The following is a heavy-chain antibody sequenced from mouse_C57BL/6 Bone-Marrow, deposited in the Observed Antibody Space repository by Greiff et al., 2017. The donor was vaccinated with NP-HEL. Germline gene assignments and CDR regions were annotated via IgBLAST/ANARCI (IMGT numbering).Heavy chain of an antibody. Sequence: DVTLVESGGGLVKPGGSLKLSCAASGFTFSSYAMSWVRQTPEKRLEWVATISDGGSYTYYPDNVKGRFTISRDNAKNNLYLQMSHLKSEDTAMYYCARDGYDGDFDYGGQGTTLTVSS. V-gene: IGHV5-4*01. CDR2: ISDGGSYT. J-gene: IGHJ2*01. D-gene: IGHD2-2*01. CDR1: GFTFSSYA. CDR3: ARDGYDGDFDY.